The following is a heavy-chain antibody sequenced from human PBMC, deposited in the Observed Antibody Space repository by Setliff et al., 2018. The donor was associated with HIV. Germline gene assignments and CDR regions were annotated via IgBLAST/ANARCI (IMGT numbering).Heavy chain of an antibody. V-gene: IGHV3-30*18. CDR2: ISYHEKDT. Sequence: HPGGSLRLSCGASGFTFSNYGMQWVRQAPGKGLEWVAIISYHEKDTFYADSVKGRFTISRDNSKNMLYLQMNSLRTEDTGVYYCTKPTTVVTSYHFDSWGQGTQVTVSS. CDR1: GFTFSNYG. CDR3: TKPTTVVTSYHFDS. D-gene: IGHD4-17*01. J-gene: IGHJ4*02.